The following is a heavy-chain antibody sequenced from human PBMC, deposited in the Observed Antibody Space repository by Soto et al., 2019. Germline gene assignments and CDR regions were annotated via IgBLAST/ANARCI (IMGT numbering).Heavy chain of an antibody. V-gene: IGHV3-53*04. J-gene: IGHJ1*01. CDR3: AKMQWQSASDICPYAY. CDR1: GVTVSSNY. Sequence: GGSLRLSCAASGVTVSSNYMSWVRQAPEKGLEWVSVIYSGGSTYYADSVKGRFTISRHNSKNTLYLQMNSLRAEATAVYYCAKMQWQSASDICPYAYCGQGTLVTVSS. CDR2: IYSGGST. D-gene: IGHD2-2*01.